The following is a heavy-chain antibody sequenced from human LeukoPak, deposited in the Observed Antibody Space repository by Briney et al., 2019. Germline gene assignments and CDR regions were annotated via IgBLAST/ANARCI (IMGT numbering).Heavy chain of an antibody. D-gene: IGHD5-24*01. CDR1: GFTFSSYG. CDR3: ARGRGMATTYFDY. CDR2: IWYDGSNK. J-gene: IGHJ4*02. V-gene: IGHV3-33*01. Sequence: PGRSLRLSCAASGFTFSSYGMHWVRQAPGKGLGWVAVIWYDGSNKYYADSVKGRFTISRDNSKNTLYLQMNSLRAEDTAVYYCARGRGMATTYFDYWGQGTLVTVSS.